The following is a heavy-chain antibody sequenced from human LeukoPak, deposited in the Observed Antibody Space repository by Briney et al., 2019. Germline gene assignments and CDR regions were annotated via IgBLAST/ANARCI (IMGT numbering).Heavy chain of an antibody. CDR3: ASWGGYCSGGSCYPDY. J-gene: IGHJ4*02. D-gene: IGHD2-15*01. CDR2: ISSNGGST. CDR1: GFTFSSYA. V-gene: IGHV3-64*01. Sequence: GGSLRLSCAASGFTFSSYAMHWVRQAPGKGLEYVSAISSNGGSTYYANSVKGRFTISRDNSRNTLYLQMGSLRAEDMAVYYCASWGGYCSGGSCYPDYWGQGTLVTVSS.